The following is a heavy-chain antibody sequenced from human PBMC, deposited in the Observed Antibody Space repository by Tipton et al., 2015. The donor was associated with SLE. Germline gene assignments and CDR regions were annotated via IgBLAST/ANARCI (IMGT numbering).Heavy chain of an antibody. Sequence: GSLRLSCTVSGGSISSYYWGWIRQPPGKGLEWIGYIYYSGSTNYNPSLKSRVTISVDTSKNQFSLKLSSVTAADTAVYYCARDLFGKDFDLWGRGTLVTVSS. CDR1: GGSISSYY. V-gene: IGHV4-59*01. J-gene: IGHJ2*01. D-gene: IGHD3-3*01. CDR2: IYYSGST. CDR3: ARDLFGKDFDL.